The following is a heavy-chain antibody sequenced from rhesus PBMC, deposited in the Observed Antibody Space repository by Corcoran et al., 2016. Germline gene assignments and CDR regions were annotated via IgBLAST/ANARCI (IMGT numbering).Heavy chain of an antibody. D-gene: IGHD5-24*01. V-gene: IGHV3S5*01. CDR1: GSPLRTYA. CDR3: VRGGYGTPWDY. J-gene: IGHJ4*01. CDR2: ISYSDSRT. Sequence: EVQLVETGVGLVPPGGTLRLSCAGCGSPLRTYAIAWVRQSPGKGLEWFSVISYSDSRTYHAVSVKGRFTISRDNSKNTVSLQMNGLRTEDTAVYYCVRGGYGTPWDYWGQGVLVTVSS.